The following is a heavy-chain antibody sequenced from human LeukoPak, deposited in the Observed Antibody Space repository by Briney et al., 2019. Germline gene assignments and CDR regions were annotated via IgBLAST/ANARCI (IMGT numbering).Heavy chain of an antibody. Sequence: HPGGSLRLSCAGSGFTFSSYWIHWVRQAPGKGLMWVSRVNTDGSSVYYADSVKGRFAISRDDAKNTLYLQMNSLRAEDTAVYYCARGWLRSDYCFDSWGQGTLVTVSS. D-gene: IGHD5-12*01. CDR3: ARGWLRSDYCFDS. CDR2: VNTDGSSV. CDR1: GFTFSSYW. J-gene: IGHJ4*02. V-gene: IGHV3-74*01.